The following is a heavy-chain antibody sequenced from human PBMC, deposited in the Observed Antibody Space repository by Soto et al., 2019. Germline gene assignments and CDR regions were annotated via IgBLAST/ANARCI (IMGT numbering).Heavy chain of an antibody. Sequence: QVQLVQSGAEVKKPGSSVKVSCKASGGTFSSYAISWVRQAPGQGLEWMGGIIPIFGTANYAQKFQGRVTITADESTSTAYMELSSLRSKDTAVYYCARGPRGITIFGVVIPYGMDVWGQGTTVTVSS. CDR2: IIPIFGTA. CDR3: ARGPRGITIFGVVIPYGMDV. D-gene: IGHD3-3*01. J-gene: IGHJ6*02. V-gene: IGHV1-69*01. CDR1: GGTFSSYA.